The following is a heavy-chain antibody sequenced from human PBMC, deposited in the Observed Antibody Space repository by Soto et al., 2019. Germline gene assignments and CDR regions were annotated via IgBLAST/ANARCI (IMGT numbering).Heavy chain of an antibody. J-gene: IGHJ6*02. V-gene: IGHV3-23*01. CDR2: ISGSGGST. Sequence: GSLRLSCAASGFTFSSYAMSWVRQAPGKGLEWVSAISGSGGSTYYADSVKGRFTISRDNSKNTLYLQMNSLRAEDTAVYYCAKWSSSGSTYYYYGMDVWGQGTTVTVSS. CDR3: AKWSSSGSTYYYYGMDV. D-gene: IGHD6-19*01. CDR1: GFTFSSYA.